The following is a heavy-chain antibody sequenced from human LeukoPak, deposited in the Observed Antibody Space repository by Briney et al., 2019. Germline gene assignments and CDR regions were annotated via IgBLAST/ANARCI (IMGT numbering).Heavy chain of an antibody. CDR2: ISGSGGST. CDR3: AKDRISYYDSSGYLGVFAC. J-gene: IGHJ4*02. CDR1: GFTFSSYA. Sequence: GGSLRLPCAASGFTFSSYAMSWVRQAPGKGLEWVSAISGSGGSTYYADSVKGRFTISRDNSKNTLYLQMNSLRAEDTAVYYCAKDRISYYDSSGYLGVFACWGQGTLVTVSS. V-gene: IGHV3-23*01. D-gene: IGHD3-22*01.